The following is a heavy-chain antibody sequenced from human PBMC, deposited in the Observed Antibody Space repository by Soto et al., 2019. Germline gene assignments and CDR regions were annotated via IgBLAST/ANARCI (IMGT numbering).Heavy chain of an antibody. CDR2: IYWNDNA. CDR1: GFSLSTSGMG. Sequence: SGPTLVNPTQTLTLTCSFSGFSLSTSGMGVGWIRQPPGKALEWLAVIYWNDNAYYSPSLKSRLTITKDTSKNQVVLTVTNMDPVDTATYYCAHRQRGSYVDSWGQGTLVTVSS. CDR3: AHRQRGSYVDS. V-gene: IGHV2-5*01. D-gene: IGHD3-16*01. J-gene: IGHJ4*02.